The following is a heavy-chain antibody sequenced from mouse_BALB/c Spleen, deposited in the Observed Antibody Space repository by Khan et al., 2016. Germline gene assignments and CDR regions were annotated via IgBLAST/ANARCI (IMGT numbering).Heavy chain of an antibody. V-gene: IGHV1-7*01. Sequence: QVRLQQSGAELAKPGASVKMSCKASGYTFTSYWMHWVKQRPGQGLEWIGYINPSTGYTEYNQKFKDKATLTADKSSSTAYMQLSSLTSEDSAVYYCATGYYAMDYWGQGTSDTVSS. CDR3: ATGYYAMDY. CDR1: GYTFTSYW. J-gene: IGHJ4*01. CDR2: INPSTGYT.